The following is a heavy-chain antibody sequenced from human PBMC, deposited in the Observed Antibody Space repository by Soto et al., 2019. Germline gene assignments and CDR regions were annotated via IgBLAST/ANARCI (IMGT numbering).Heavy chain of an antibody. V-gene: IGHV4-39*01. CDR1: GGSISSSSYY. D-gene: IGHD3-10*01. Sequence: SQTLSLTCTVSGGSISSSSYYWGWIRQPPGKGLEWIGSIYYSGSTYYNPSLKSRVTISVDTSKNQFSLKLSSVTAADTAVYYCARHRGYYGSGSCSYFDYWGQGTLVTVSS. J-gene: IGHJ4*02. CDR2: IYYSGST. CDR3: ARHRGYYGSGSCSYFDY.